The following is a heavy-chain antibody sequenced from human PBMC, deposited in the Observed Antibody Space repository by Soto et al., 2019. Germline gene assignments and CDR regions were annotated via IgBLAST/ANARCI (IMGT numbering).Heavy chain of an antibody. CDR2: ISYDGSNK. J-gene: IGHJ6*02. D-gene: IGHD6-13*01. Sequence: PGGSLRLSCAASGFTFSSYGMHWVRQAPGKGLEWVAVISYDGSNKYYADSVKGRFTISRDNSKNTLYLQMNSLRAEDTAVYYCAKDRRSSSWYGVADYGMDVWGQGTTVTVSS. V-gene: IGHV3-30*18. CDR1: GFTFSSYG. CDR3: AKDRRSSSWYGVADYGMDV.